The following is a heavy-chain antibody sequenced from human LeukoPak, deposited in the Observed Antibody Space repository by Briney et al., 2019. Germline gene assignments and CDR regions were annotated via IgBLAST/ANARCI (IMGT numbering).Heavy chain of an antibody. CDR1: GGSISSYY. J-gene: IGHJ4*02. D-gene: IGHD6-19*01. CDR2: IYYSGST. CDR3: AAQAGAVAGYYFGY. V-gene: IGHV4-59*01. Sequence: SETLSLTCTVSGGSISSYYWSWIRQPPGKGLEWIGYIYYSGSTNYNPSLKSRVTISVDTSKNQFSLKLSSVTAADTAVYYCAAQAGAVAGYYFGYWGQGTLVTVSS.